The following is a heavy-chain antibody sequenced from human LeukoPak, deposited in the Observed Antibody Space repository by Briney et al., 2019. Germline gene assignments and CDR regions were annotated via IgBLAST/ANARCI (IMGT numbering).Heavy chain of an antibody. Sequence: PGGSLRLSCAASGFTFSSYGMHWVRQTPGKGLEWVAVIWYDGSKKYYADSVKGRFTISRDNSKNTLYVQMNSLRAEDTAVYCARATMSYSTSEAFDIWGQGTMVTVSS. V-gene: IGHV3-33*01. CDR3: ARATMSYSTSEAFDI. CDR2: IWYDGSKK. CDR1: GFTFSSYG. D-gene: IGHD6-13*01. J-gene: IGHJ3*02.